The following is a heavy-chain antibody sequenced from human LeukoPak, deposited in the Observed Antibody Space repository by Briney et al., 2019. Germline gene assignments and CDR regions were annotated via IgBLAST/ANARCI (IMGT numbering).Heavy chain of an antibody. D-gene: IGHD6-13*01. CDR2: ISGSGGST. V-gene: IGHV3-23*01. J-gene: IGHJ4*02. CDR3: AKDYSSIAAAGMEEAFGY. CDR1: GFSFSSYA. Sequence: QPGGSLRLPCAASGFSFSSYAMSWVRPARGKGLEWVSAISGSGGSTYYADSVKSQFTISRDNPKNTLYLQMNSLRAEDTAVYYGAKDYSSIAAAGMEEAFGYWGQGTVDSVSS.